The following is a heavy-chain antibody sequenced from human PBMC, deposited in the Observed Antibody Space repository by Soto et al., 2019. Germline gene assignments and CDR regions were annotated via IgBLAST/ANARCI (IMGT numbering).Heavy chain of an antibody. Sequence: QVQLQQWGAGLLKPSETLSLSCAVYGGSFSGYYWSWIRQPPGKGLEWIGEIDHSGNTNYNPSLKCRVTISLDKSMNQFSLKLRSVTAADTAVYYCARPRTPIQNWYFDLWGRGTLVTVSS. CDR3: ARPRTPIQNWYFDL. J-gene: IGHJ2*01. V-gene: IGHV4-34*01. CDR2: IDHSGNT. D-gene: IGHD2-21*02. CDR1: GGSFSGYY.